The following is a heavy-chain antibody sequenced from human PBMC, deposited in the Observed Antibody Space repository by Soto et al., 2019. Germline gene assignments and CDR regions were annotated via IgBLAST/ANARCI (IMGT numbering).Heavy chain of an antibody. V-gene: IGHV4-34*01. D-gene: IGHD5-18*01. Sequence: SETLSLTCAVYGGSFSGYYWSWIRQPPGKGLEWIGEINHSGSTNYDPSLKSRVTISVDTSKNQFSLKLSSVTAADTAVYYCAGLYSMDTAFDYWGQGTLVTVSS. CDR3: AGLYSMDTAFDY. CDR2: INHSGST. CDR1: GGSFSGYY. J-gene: IGHJ4*02.